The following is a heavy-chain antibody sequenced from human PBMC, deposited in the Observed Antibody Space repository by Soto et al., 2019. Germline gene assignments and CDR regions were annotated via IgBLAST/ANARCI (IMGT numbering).Heavy chain of an antibody. J-gene: IGHJ4*02. Sequence: QVQLVQSGAEVKKPGASVKVSCKASGYTFTSYAMHWVRQAPGQRLEWMGWINAGNGNTKYSQKFQGRVTITRDTSASTAYMELSSLRSEDTAVYYCARGHSFCGGDCYSGGLDYWGQGTLVTVSS. V-gene: IGHV1-3*01. CDR2: INAGNGNT. CDR1: GYTFTSYA. D-gene: IGHD2-21*02. CDR3: ARGHSFCGGDCYSGGLDY.